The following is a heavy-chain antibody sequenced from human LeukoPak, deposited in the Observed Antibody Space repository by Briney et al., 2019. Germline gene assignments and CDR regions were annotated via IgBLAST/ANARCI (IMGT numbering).Heavy chain of an antibody. J-gene: IGHJ4*02. D-gene: IGHD6-19*01. V-gene: IGHV3-23*01. CDR3: AKDVAPDSGWDLDY. CDR2: IYNSGAKT. Sequence: GGSMRLSCAASGFTFSTYSMTWVRQGPGKGLEWVSSIYNSGAKTFYANSVKGRFTISRDNSKNTLYPQMNSRRVEDTAVYYCAKDVAPDSGWDLDYWGQGTLVTVSS. CDR1: GFTFSTYS.